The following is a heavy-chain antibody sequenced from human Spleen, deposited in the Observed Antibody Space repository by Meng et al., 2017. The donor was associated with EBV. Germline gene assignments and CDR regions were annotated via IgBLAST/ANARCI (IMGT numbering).Heavy chain of an antibody. CDR1: GLTFSDYY. V-gene: IGHV3-11*04. J-gene: IGHJ4*02. CDR2: ISTSVSTI. CDR3: ASNWGHFDY. Sequence: QLVESGGDLVSLGLSCAASGLTFSDYYMRCIRQAPGKGLEWVSNISTSVSTIYYADSVKGRFTISRDNAKNSLYLQMNSLRAEDTAVYYCASNWGHFDYWGQGTLVTVSS. D-gene: IGHD7-27*01.